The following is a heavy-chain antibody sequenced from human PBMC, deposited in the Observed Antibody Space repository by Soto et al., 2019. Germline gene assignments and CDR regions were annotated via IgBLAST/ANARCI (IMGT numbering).Heavy chain of an antibody. Sequence: QVQLQESGPGLVKPSQTLSLTCTVSGGSISSGGYYWSWIRQHPGKGLEWIGYIYYSGSTYYNPSLKSRVTISVDTSKNQFSLKLSSVTAADTAVYYCARGRITIFGVVTQSPQKHYYFDYWGQGTLVTVSS. V-gene: IGHV4-31*03. CDR1: GGSISSGGYY. J-gene: IGHJ4*02. CDR3: ARGRITIFGVVTQSPQKHYYFDY. D-gene: IGHD3-3*01. CDR2: IYYSGST.